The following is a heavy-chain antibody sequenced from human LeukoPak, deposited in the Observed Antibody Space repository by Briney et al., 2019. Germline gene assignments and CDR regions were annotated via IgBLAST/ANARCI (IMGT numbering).Heavy chain of an antibody. D-gene: IGHD2-15*01. J-gene: IGHJ4*02. CDR3: ANPVVARDY. Sequence: GGSLRLSCAASGFTFSSYAMSWVRQAPGKGLVWVSSISGSGGSTYYADSVKGRFTISRDNSKNTLYLQMNSLRAEDTAVYYCANPVVARDYWGQGTLVTVSS. V-gene: IGHV3-23*01. CDR1: GFTFSSYA. CDR2: ISGSGGST.